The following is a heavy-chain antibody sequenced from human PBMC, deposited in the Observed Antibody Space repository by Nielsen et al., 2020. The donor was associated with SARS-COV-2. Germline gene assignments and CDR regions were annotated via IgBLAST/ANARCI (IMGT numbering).Heavy chain of an antibody. CDR3: ARGRIAEIDAFDI. V-gene: IGHV3-53*01. CDR2: IYSGGST. D-gene: IGHD6-13*01. Sequence: GGSLRLSCAASGFTVSSNYMSWVRQAPGKGLEWVSVIYSGGSTYYADSVKGRFTISRDNSKNTLYLQMNSLRAEDTAVYYCARGRIAEIDAFDIWGQGTMVTVSS. J-gene: IGHJ3*02. CDR1: GFTVSSNY.